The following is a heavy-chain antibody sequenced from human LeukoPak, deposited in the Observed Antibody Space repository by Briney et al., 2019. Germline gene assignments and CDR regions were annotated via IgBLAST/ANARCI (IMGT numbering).Heavy chain of an antibody. CDR3: ARVTIDDTTTDYYYMDV. J-gene: IGHJ6*03. Sequence: PSETLSLTCTVSGGSISNYYWSWIRQPAGKGLEWIGHIYTSGRTNYNPSLKSRVTMSVDTSKNQFSPKLSSVIAADTAVYYCARVTIDDTTTDYYYMDVWGKGTTVTVSS. V-gene: IGHV4-4*07. D-gene: IGHD3-10*01. CDR1: GGSISNYY. CDR2: IYTSGRT.